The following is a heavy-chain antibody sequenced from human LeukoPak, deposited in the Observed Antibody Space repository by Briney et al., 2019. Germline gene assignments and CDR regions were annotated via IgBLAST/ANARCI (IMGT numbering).Heavy chain of an antibody. CDR1: GFTFSSYA. CDR2: ISYDGSNQ. J-gene: IGHJ4*02. Sequence: GGSLRLSCAASGFTFSSYAMHWVRQAPGKGLEWVTLISYDGSNQYYADSVKGRLTISRDNSKNTLYLQMNSLRAEDTAVYYCAREVYYGSGSRKYYFDFWGQGTLVTVSS. CDR3: AREVYYGSGSRKYYFDF. V-gene: IGHV3-30*01. D-gene: IGHD3-10*01.